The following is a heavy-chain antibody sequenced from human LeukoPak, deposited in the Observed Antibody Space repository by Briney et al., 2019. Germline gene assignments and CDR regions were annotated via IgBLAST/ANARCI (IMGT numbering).Heavy chain of an antibody. CDR2: ISTSGEST. V-gene: IGHV3-23*01. J-gene: IGHJ4*02. D-gene: IGHD3-10*01. Sequence: GGSLRLSCPASGFTFSSYGMSWVRQAPGQGLEWVSAISTSGESTYYADSVKGHFTISRDNSKNTLYLQMNSLRAEDTAIYFCAKGSGNGYGSGPFDYWGQGTLVTVSS. CDR3: AKGSGNGYGSGPFDY. CDR1: GFTFSSYG.